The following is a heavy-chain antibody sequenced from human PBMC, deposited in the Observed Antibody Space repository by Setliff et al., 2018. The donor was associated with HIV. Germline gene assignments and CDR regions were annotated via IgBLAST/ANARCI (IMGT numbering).Heavy chain of an antibody. CDR3: ARAHFLVAMTRNWLDP. CDR1: GYTFTDFY. CDR2: INPKSGVA. D-gene: IGHD5-12*01. J-gene: IGHJ5*02. Sequence: GASVKVSCKASGYTFTDFYIHWVRQAPGQGLEWIGRINPKSGVADYLKKFQGRVTMTTDTSTNTAHMELIRPRFDDTAVYYCARAHFLVAMTRNWLDPWGQGTLVTVSS. V-gene: IGHV1-2*06.